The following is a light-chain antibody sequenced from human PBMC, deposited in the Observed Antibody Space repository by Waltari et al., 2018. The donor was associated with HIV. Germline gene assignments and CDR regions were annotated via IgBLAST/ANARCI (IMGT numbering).Light chain of an antibody. V-gene: IGKV2-24*01. J-gene: IGKJ1*01. CDR3: MQTTTFPWK. CDR1: HSLVHSDGNTY. CDR2: QFS. Sequence: VLTWAPPSSPVILGQTAPIPCKLHHSLVHSDGNTYLLWLQQRPGQPQRLLVSQFSKRFPGVRDRFTGSGAGEDFTQYYTKLEGDDVGLYYGMQTTTFPWKFSQGTKVEVK.